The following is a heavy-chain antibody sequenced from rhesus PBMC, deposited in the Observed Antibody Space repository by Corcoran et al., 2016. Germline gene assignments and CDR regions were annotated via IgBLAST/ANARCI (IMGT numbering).Heavy chain of an antibody. CDR2: ISASGIK. Sequence: QVQLQESGPRLVKPSETLSLTCAVSGSSLSSGYFWGWLRQPPGKGLAWIAHISASGIKCLNPALKSRVTISTDTSKNQFFLRLSSVTAADTAMYYCARSEYCLGSGCHGYFDYWGQGVLVTVSS. CDR1: GSSLSSGYF. J-gene: IGHJ4*01. CDR3: ARSEYCLGSGCHGYFDY. D-gene: IGHD2-21*01. V-gene: IGHV4-99*01.